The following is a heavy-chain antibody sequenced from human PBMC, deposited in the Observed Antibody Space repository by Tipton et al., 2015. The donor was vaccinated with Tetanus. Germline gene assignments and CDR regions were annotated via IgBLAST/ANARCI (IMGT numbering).Heavy chain of an antibody. CDR3: ARGSAGSPMDV. V-gene: IGHV3-13*01. CDR1: GFTLSTYD. CDR2: IGTAGDT. Sequence: SLRLSCAASGFTLSTYDIHWVRQPPGKGLEWVSGIGTAGDTHYSGSGKGRFTISRENVKNSLSLRLNNLRVGDTAVYYCARGSAGSPMDVWGQGTTVTVSS. J-gene: IGHJ6*02.